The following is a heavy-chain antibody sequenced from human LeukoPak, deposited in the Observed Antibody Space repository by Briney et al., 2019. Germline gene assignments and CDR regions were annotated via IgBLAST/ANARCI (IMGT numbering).Heavy chain of an antibody. CDR1: GGSISSRPYY. CDR3: ARDFSSSSTVYYYYMDV. V-gene: IGHV4-39*07. Sequence: SETLSLTCTVSGGSISSRPYYWGWVRQPPGKGLEWIGTISYSGTTYYSPSLKSRVTISLDTSKNQFSLKLSSVTAADTAIYYCARDFSSSSTVYYYYMDVWGKGTTVTVSS. CDR2: ISYSGTT. D-gene: IGHD6-6*01. J-gene: IGHJ6*03.